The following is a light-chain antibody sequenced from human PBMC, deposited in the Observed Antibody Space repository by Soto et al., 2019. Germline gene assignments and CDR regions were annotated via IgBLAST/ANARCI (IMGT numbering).Light chain of an antibody. Sequence: QSVLTQPACVSGSPGQSITISCTGTSSDVGSYNLVSWYQQHPGKAPKLMIYEVSKRPSGVSNRFSGSKSGNTASLTISGLQAEDEADYYCCSYAGRSTLFGGGTKVTVL. CDR1: SSDVGSYNL. V-gene: IGLV2-23*02. CDR3: CSYAGRSTL. J-gene: IGLJ2*01. CDR2: EVS.